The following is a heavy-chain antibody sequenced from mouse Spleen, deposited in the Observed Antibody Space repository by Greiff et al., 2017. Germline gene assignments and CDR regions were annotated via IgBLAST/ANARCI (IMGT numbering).Heavy chain of an antibody. CDR2: IFPGSGST. Sequence: QVQLKESGPELVKPGASVKISCKASGYTFTDYYINWVKQRPGQGLEWIGWIFPGSGSTYYNEKFKGKATLTVDKSSSTAYMLLSSLTSEDSAVYFCAREWLLRGTFAYWGQGTLVTVSA. CDR3: AREWLLRGTFAY. J-gene: IGHJ3*01. V-gene: IGHV1-75*01. CDR1: GYTFTDYY. D-gene: IGHD2-3*01.